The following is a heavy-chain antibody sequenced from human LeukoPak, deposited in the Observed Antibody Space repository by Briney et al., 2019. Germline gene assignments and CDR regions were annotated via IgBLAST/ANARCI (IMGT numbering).Heavy chain of an antibody. CDR3: ARAAKILAKYYYDSSGYVFDY. J-gene: IGHJ4*02. V-gene: IGHV1-69*05. CDR2: IIPIFGTA. Sequence: SVKVSCKASGGTFSSYAISWVRQAPGQGLEWMGGIIPIFGTANYAQKFQGRVTITTDESTSTAYMELSSLRSEDTAVYYCARAAKILAKYYYDSSGYVFDYWGQGILVTVSS. CDR1: GGTFSSYA. D-gene: IGHD3-22*01.